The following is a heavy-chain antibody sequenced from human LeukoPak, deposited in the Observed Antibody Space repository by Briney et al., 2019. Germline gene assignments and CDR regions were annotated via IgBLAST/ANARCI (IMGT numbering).Heavy chain of an antibody. J-gene: IGHJ4*02. CDR2: MNPNSGNT. CDR1: GYTFTSYD. CDR3: ARALFGVVNPGDDY. V-gene: IGHV1-8*03. D-gene: IGHD3-3*01. Sequence: GASVKVSCKASGYTFTSYDINWVRQAPGQGLEWMGWMNPNSGNTGYAQKFQGRVTITRNTSISTAYMELSSLRSEDTAVYYCARALFGVVNPGDDYWGQGTLVTVSS.